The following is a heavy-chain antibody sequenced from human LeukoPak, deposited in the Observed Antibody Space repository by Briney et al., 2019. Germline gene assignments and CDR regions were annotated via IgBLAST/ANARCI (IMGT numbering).Heavy chain of an antibody. CDR3: AILPATDTYYNDNRGYYRPGVH. CDR1: GGSISGSHYY. Sequence: SETLSLTCAVFGGSISGSHYYWGWIRQPPGKGLEWIGSVYYTGSAYYNASLKSRVTMSVDTSKNQFSLKLSSATAADTAVYYCAILPATDTYYNDNRGYYRPGVHWGQGTLVTVSS. V-gene: IGHV4-39*07. J-gene: IGHJ4*02. D-gene: IGHD3-22*01. CDR2: VYYTGSA.